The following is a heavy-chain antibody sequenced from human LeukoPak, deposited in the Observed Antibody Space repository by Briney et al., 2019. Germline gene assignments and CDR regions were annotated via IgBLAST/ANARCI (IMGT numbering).Heavy chain of an antibody. D-gene: IGHD2-2*01. CDR1: GFTFSSYE. Sequence: GGSLRLSCAASGFTFSSYEMNWIRQAPGKGLEWVSYISSSGSTIYYADSVKGRFTISRDNAKNSLYLQMNSLRAEDTAVYYCARIAGPARPRSDIWGQGTMVTVSS. V-gene: IGHV3-48*03. J-gene: IGHJ3*02. CDR2: ISSSGSTI. CDR3: ARIAGPARPRSDI.